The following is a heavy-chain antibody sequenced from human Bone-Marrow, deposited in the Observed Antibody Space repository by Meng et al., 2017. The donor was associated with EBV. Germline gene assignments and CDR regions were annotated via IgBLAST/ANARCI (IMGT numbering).Heavy chain of an antibody. Sequence: QVQVVQSGGGARKPRASGTVSCTASGYTFTGHDNHWVRQAPAQGLEWMGRIDPNSGGADYAQKFQGGVTMTTDTSISTFYMERSRLTSDDTAVYFCARASDYGNDLDYWGQGTLVTVSS. CDR1: GYTFTGHD. CDR3: ARASDYGNDLDY. D-gene: IGHD4-11*01. V-gene: IGHV1-2*02. J-gene: IGHJ4*02. CDR2: IDPNSGGA.